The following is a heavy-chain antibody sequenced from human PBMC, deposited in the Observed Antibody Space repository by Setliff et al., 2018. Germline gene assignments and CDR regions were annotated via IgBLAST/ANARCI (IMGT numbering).Heavy chain of an antibody. CDR3: TRGFCTAGSCSGSGH. V-gene: IGHV3-74*01. Sequence: GESLKISCAASGFTFSNYWMHWVRQVPGKGLEWVSRINNISTTSDYADSVRGRFTISRDNPGNTLFLHMTSVRDGDTGVYYCTRGFCTAGSCSGSGHWGQGTLVTVSS. J-gene: IGHJ5*02. CDR2: INNISTTS. CDR1: GFTFSNYW. D-gene: IGHD2-15*01.